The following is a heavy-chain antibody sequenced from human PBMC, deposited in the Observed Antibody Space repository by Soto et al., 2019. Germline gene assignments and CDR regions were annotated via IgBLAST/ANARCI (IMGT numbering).Heavy chain of an antibody. CDR3: AKVSIEYSAAVDH. CDR2: ISARGGSS. J-gene: IGHJ4*02. CDR1: GFSFSSYA. V-gene: IGHV3-23*01. Sequence: EVQLLESGGGLVQPGGSLRLACAASGFSFSSYAMVWVRQAPGKGLEWVSVISARGGSSYFADPVKGRFTISRDNSKNVLSLEMNSLRAEDTATYFCAKVSIEYSAAVDHGGQGTLVIVSS. D-gene: IGHD5-12*01.